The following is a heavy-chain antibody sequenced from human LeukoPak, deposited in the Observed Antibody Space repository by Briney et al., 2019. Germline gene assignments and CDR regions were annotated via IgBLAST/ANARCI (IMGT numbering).Heavy chain of an antibody. CDR1: GGSFSGYY. Sequence: SETLSLTCAVYGGSFSGYYWSWIRQPPGKGLEWIGEINHSGSTNYSPSLKSRVTISVDTSKNQFSLKLSSVTAADTAVYYCARGRADSGWRPYFDYWGQGTLVTVSP. J-gene: IGHJ4*02. V-gene: IGHV4-34*01. D-gene: IGHD6-19*01. CDR3: ARGRADSGWRPYFDY. CDR2: INHSGST.